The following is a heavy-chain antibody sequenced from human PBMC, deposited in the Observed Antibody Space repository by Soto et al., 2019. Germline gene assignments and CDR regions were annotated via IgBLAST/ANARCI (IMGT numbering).Heavy chain of an antibody. Sequence: EVQLVDSGGGLGKPGGSLRLSCAASGFTFSSYTMNWVRQAPGKGLEWVSSVSSSSTYIYYADSVKGRFTISRDNAKNSLYLQMNSLRAEDTAIYYCARGSHSTTWYGGQFDYWGQGTLVTVSS. J-gene: IGHJ4*02. CDR2: VSSSSTYI. D-gene: IGHD6-13*01. CDR1: GFTFSSYT. V-gene: IGHV3-21*01. CDR3: ARGSHSTTWYGGQFDY.